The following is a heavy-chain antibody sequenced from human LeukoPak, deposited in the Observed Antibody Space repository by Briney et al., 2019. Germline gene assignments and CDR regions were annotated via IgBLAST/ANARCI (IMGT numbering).Heavy chain of an antibody. Sequence: GESLKTSRKGSGYSFTSYWIGRGRPMPGKGLGGMGIIYPGDSDTRYSPSFQGQVTISADKSISTAYLQWSSLKASDTAMYYCARLGRYCSSTSCYTPPYYYYGMDVWGQGTTVTVSS. CDR1: GYSFTSYW. CDR3: ARLGRYCSSTSCYTPPYYYYGMDV. V-gene: IGHV5-51*01. CDR2: IYPGDSDT. D-gene: IGHD2-2*02. J-gene: IGHJ6*02.